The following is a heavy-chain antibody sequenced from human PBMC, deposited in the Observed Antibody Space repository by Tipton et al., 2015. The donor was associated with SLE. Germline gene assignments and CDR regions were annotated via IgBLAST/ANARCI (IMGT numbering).Heavy chain of an antibody. CDR3: AREAYSGSYFDY. Sequence: SLRLSCAASGFTFSSYWMSWVRQAPGKGLEWVANIKQDGSEKYYVDSVKGRFTISRDNAKNSLYLQMNSLRAGDTAVYYCAREAYSGSYFDYWGQGTLVTVSS. CDR1: GFTFSSYW. CDR2: IKQDGSEK. D-gene: IGHD1-26*01. V-gene: IGHV3-7*01. J-gene: IGHJ4*02.